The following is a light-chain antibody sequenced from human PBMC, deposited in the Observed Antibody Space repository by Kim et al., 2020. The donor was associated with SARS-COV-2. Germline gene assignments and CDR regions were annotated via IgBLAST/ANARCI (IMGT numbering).Light chain of an antibody. V-gene: IGKV4-1*01. CDR2: WAS. J-gene: IGKJ2*01. CDR3: QQYYSTPYT. CDR1: QNVLYRGNYKNY. Sequence: DIVMTQSPDSLAVSLGERATINCKSSQNVLYRGNYKNYLAWYQQKPGQPTKLLIYWASTRESGVPDRFSGSGSGTDFTLTISSLQAEDVAVYYCQQYYSTPYTFGQGTKLEI.